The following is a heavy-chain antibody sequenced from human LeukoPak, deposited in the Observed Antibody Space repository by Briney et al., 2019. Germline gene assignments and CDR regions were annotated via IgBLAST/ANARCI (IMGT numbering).Heavy chain of an antibody. CDR3: GGGSSDAFDI. Sequence: KASETLSLTCTVSGGSISSYYWSWIRQPAGKGLEWIGRIYTSGSTNYNPSLKSRVTMSVDTSKNQFSLKLSSVTAADTAVYYCGGGSSDAFDIWGQGTMVTVSS. V-gene: IGHV4-4*07. J-gene: IGHJ3*02. CDR2: IYTSGST. D-gene: IGHD2-15*01. CDR1: GGSISSYY.